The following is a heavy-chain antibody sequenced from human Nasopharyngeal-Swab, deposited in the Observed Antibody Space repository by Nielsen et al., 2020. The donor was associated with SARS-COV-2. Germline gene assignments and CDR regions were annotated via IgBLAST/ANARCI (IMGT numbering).Heavy chain of an antibody. D-gene: IGHD6-13*01. J-gene: IGHJ6*03. Sequence: VRQAPGKGLEWVAVISYDGSNKYYADSVKGRFTISRDNSKNTLYLQMNSLRAEDTAVYYCAKTAGAADYYYYYYMDVWGKETTVTVSS. CDR2: ISYDGSNK. CDR3: AKTAGAADYYYYYYMDV. V-gene: IGHV3-30*18.